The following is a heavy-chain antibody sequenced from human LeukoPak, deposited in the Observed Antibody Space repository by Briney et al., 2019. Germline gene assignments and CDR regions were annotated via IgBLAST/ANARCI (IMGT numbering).Heavy chain of an antibody. CDR2: IYYSGST. V-gene: IGHV4-39*07. CDR1: GGSISSSSYY. J-gene: IGHJ3*02. D-gene: IGHD1-20*01. CDR3: AGGGRITGTPDAFDI. Sequence: SETLSLTCTVSGGSISSSSYYWGWIRQPPGKGLEWIGSIYYSGSTYYNPSLKSRVTISVDTSKNQFSLKLSSVTAADTAVYYCAGGGRITGTPDAFDIWGQGTMVTVSS.